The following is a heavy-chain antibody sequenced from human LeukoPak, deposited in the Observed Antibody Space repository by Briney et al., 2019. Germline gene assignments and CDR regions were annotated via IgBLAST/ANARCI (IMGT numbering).Heavy chain of an antibody. V-gene: IGHV4-30-4*01. CDR2: IYYTGSA. D-gene: IGHD3-22*01. CDR1: GGSISSGDHH. J-gene: IGHJ4*02. CDR3: ARGSWYYDSSGYSYYFDY. Sequence: PSQTLSLTCTVSGGSISSGDHHGSWIRQPPGKGLEWIWHIYYTGSAYYNPSLKSRVSLSVDTSKNQFSLKLSSVTAADTAVYYCARGSWYYDSSGYSYYFDYWGQGTLVTVSS.